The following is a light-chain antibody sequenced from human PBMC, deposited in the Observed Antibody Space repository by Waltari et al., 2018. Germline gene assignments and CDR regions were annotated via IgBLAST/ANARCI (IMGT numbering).Light chain of an antibody. J-gene: IGLJ3*02. V-gene: IGLV4-69*01. Sequence: QLVLTQSHSASSSLRASGKLPCRLSSGHSSYVIAWRQQQSEKGPRYLMKVNSDGSHSKGDDIPDRFSGSSSGAERYLTISSVQSEDEADYYCQTGGHGTWVFGGGTKLTVL. CDR1: SGHSSYV. CDR2: VNSDGSH. CDR3: QTGGHGTWV.